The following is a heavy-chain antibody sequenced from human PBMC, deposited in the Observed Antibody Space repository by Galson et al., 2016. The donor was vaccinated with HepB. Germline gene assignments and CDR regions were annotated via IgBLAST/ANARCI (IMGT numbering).Heavy chain of an antibody. V-gene: IGHV3-7*03. J-gene: IGHJ4*02. CDR2: IKQDGSEK. CDR1: GFTFSTYW. Sequence: SLRLSCAASGFTFSTYWMNWVRQAPGKGLEWVANIKQDGSEKNYVDSVKGRFTISRDNAKNSLYLQMNSLRADDTAMYYCARARGNYDYWGQGTLVTVSS. D-gene: IGHD1-26*01. CDR3: ARARGNYDY.